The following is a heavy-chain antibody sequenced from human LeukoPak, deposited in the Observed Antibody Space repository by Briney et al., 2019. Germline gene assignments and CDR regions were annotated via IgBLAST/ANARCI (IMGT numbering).Heavy chain of an antibody. J-gene: IGHJ6*02. Sequence: SETLSLTCAVYGGSFSGYYWSWIRQPPGKGLEWIGEINHSGSTNYNPSLKSRVTISVDTSKNQFSLKLSSVTAADTAVYYCARGRSGSGYARYYYYGMDVWGQGTTVTVSS. V-gene: IGHV4-34*01. CDR1: GGSFSGYY. CDR2: INHSGST. CDR3: ARGRSGSGYARYYYYGMDV. D-gene: IGHD5-12*01.